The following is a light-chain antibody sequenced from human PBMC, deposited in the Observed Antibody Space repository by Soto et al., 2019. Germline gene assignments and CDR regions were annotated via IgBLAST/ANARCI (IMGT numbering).Light chain of an antibody. Sequence: ELVLTQSPGTLSLSPGERATLSCRASQSVSSSLAWYQQKPGQAPRLLMYAASSRAAGIPDRFSGSGSGTDFTLTISRLEPEDFAVYYCQQHGSWGITFGPGTKVDI. CDR2: AAS. CDR3: QQHGSWGIT. CDR1: QSVSSS. V-gene: IGKV3-20*01. J-gene: IGKJ3*01.